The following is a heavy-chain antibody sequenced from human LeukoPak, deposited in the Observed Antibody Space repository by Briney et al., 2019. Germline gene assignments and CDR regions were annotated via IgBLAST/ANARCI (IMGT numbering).Heavy chain of an antibody. V-gene: IGHV1-18*01. CDR2: ISAYNGNT. D-gene: IGHD3-22*01. Sequence: ASVKVPCKASGYTFTSYGISWVRQAPGQGLEWMGWISAYNGNTNYAQKFQGRVTITADESTSTAYMELSSLRSEDTAVYYCARVPITMIVVDITGGPGGPFDYWGQGTLVTVSS. CDR1: GYTFTSYG. CDR3: ARVPITMIVVDITGGPGGPFDY. J-gene: IGHJ4*02.